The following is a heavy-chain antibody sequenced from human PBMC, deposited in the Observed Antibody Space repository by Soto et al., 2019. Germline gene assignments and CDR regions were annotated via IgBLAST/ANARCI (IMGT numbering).Heavy chain of an antibody. D-gene: IGHD2-2*01. Sequence: GGSLRLSCAASGFTFSSYAMSWVRQAPGKGLEWVSAISGSGGSTYYADSVKGRFTISRDNSKNTLYLQMNSLRAEDTAVYYCAKGGHCSSTSCQYFDYWGQGTLVSVSS. J-gene: IGHJ4*02. CDR2: ISGSGGST. CDR1: GFTFSSYA. V-gene: IGHV3-23*01. CDR3: AKGGHCSSTSCQYFDY.